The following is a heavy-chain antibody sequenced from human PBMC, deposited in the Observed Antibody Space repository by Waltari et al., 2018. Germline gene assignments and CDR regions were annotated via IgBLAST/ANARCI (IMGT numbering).Heavy chain of an antibody. CDR2: ISSSSSYI. V-gene: IGHV3-21*01. D-gene: IGHD1-7*01. CDR1: GFSFSNDW. Sequence: EVLLVEAGGSLVKPGGSLRLSCAGSGFSFSNDWMNWVRQAPGKGLEWVSYISSSSSYIYYADSVNGRFTISRDNAKNSLYLQMNSLRAEDTAVYYCASAQLELGDAFDIWGQGTMVTVSS. CDR3: ASAQLELGDAFDI. J-gene: IGHJ3*02.